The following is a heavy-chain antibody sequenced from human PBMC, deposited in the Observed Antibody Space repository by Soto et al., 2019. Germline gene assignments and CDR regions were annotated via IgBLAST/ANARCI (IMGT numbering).Heavy chain of an antibody. Sequence: EVQLVESGGGLVKPGGSLRLSCAASGFTFSSYSMNWVRQAPGKGLEWVSSISSSSSYIYYADSVKGRFTISRDNAKNSLYLQMNSLRAEDTAVYYCARGGITRHDAFDIWGQGTMVTVSS. CDR2: ISSSSSYI. CDR3: ARGGITRHDAFDI. V-gene: IGHV3-21*01. J-gene: IGHJ3*02. CDR1: GFTFSSYS.